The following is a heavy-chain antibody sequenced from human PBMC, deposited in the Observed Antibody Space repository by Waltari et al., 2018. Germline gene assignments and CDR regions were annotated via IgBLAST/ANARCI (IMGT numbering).Heavy chain of an antibody. CDR3: ARGSSGWLFDY. CDR1: GFPLSSYW. V-gene: IGHV3-7*01. CDR2: IKQDGSEK. J-gene: IGHJ4*02. D-gene: IGHD6-19*01. Sequence: EVQLVESGGGLVQPGGSLRLSCAASGFPLSSYWMSWVRQAPGKGLEWVANIKQDGSEKYYVDSVKGRFTISRDNAKNSLYLQMNSLRAEDTAVYYCARGSSGWLFDYWGQGTLVTVSS.